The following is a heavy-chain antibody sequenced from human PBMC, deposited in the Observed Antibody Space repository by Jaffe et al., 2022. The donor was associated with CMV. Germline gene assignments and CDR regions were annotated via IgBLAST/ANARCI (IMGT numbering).Heavy chain of an antibody. Sequence: EVQLVESGGGLVQPGESLRLSCAASGFTFSSYWMSWVRQAPGKGLEWVANIKQDGSDKRYVASVKGRFTISRDNVKNSLYLQMNSLRADDTAVYYCARDFDPAAPSDWFAPWGQGTLVTVSS. J-gene: IGHJ5*02. CDR1: GFTFSSYW. D-gene: IGHD2-15*01. CDR3: ARDFDPAAPSDWFAP. CDR2: IKQDGSDK. V-gene: IGHV3-7*03.